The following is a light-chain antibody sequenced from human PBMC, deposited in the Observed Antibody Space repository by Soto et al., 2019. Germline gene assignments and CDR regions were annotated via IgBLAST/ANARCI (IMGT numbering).Light chain of an antibody. V-gene: IGKV3-20*01. CDR1: QRVIGSY. J-gene: IGKJ5*01. CDR2: CXS. CDR3: QQYGFATST. Sequence: IVWTQCPGTLPWSPVERDTLSCSVXQRVIGSYFAWFQQKPGQAPRXLXACXSTRATGSPDRLSGSGSGTDFTLTISRLEPEDFAVYYFQQYGFATSTFGQGTRLEIK.